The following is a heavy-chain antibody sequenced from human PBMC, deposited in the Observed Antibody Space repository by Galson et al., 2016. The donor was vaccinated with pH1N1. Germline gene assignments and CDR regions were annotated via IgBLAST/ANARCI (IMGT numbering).Heavy chain of an antibody. J-gene: IGHJ3*01. D-gene: IGHD3-16*01. Sequence: PALVKPTQTLTLTCTFSGFSISSSGMGVGWIRQPPGKALEWLAVIYWEDDKRYSQSLKGRLTITKDTSKNHVFLTMTNTDPMDTATYYCAHREVMITNAFDVWGQGTMVTVSS. CDR3: AHREVMITNAFDV. CDR1: GFSISSSGMG. CDR2: IYWEDDK. V-gene: IGHV2-5*02.